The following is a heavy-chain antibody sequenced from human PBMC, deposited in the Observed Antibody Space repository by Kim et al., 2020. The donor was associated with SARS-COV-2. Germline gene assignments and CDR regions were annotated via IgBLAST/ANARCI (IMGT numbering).Heavy chain of an antibody. D-gene: IGHD3-22*01. CDR1: GGSISSGDYY. Sequence: SETLSLTCTVSGGSISSGDYYWSWIRQPPGKGLEWIGYSDYSGSTYYNPSLKSRVTISVDTSKNKFSLKLSTVTAAETAVYYRASARKSITMIVLVLDA. CDR3: ASARKSITMIVLVLDA. J-gene: IGHJ3*01. V-gene: IGHV4-30-4*01. CDR2: SDYSGST.